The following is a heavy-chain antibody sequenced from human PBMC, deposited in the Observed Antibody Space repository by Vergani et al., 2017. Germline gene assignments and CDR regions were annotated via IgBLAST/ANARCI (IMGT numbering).Heavy chain of an antibody. CDR2: IHPADSDT. V-gene: IGHV5-51*01. CDR1: GYSFNNYW. Sequence: EVQLVQSGAEVKKPGESLKISCQISGYSFNNYWIGWVRQMPGKGLEWMGIIHPADSDTRYSPSFQGQESISVDKSISTAYLQRSSQRASDSAMYYCARLYGRDSSGSKYCDYWGQGTQVTVSS. CDR3: ARLYGRDSSGSKYCDY. J-gene: IGHJ4*02. D-gene: IGHD3-22*01.